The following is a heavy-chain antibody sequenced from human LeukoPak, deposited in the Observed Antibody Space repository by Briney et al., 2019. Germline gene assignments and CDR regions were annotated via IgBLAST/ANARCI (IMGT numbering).Heavy chain of an antibody. V-gene: IGHV3-23*01. CDR1: GFTFTSHV. Sequence: GGSLRLSCAASGFTFTSHVMSWVRQTPGKGLEWVSAIDGSGHTTYYADSVRGRFIISRDNSKKMLYLQMNSLRAEDTATYYCARESIRSGSLKWFDPWGQGTLVTVSS. CDR3: ARESIRSGSLKWFDP. J-gene: IGHJ5*02. CDR2: IDGSGHTT. D-gene: IGHD3-3*01.